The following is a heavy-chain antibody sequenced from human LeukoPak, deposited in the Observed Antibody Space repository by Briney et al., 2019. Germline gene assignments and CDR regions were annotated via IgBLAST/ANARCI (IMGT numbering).Heavy chain of an antibody. V-gene: IGHV3-73*01. CDR2: IRNKANSYAT. D-gene: IGHD4-17*01. J-gene: IGHJ5*02. CDR1: GFTFSGSA. CDR3: TRPNTARGLPWFDL. Sequence: GGSLRLSCAASGFTFSGSAMHWVRQASGKGLEWVGRIRNKANSYATAYAASVKGRFTISRDDSKNTAYLQMNSLKTEDTAVYYCTRPNTARGLPWFDLWGQGTLVTVSS.